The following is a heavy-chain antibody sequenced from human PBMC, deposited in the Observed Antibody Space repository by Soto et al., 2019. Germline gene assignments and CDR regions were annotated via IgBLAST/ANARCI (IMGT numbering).Heavy chain of an antibody. J-gene: IGHJ4*01. D-gene: IGHD3-10*01. CDR2: IWYDGNDK. V-gene: IGHV3-33*01. CDR3: ARDPMGRGVPIDY. Sequence: GGSLRLSCAATGFTFSAYGMHWVRQAPGKGLEWVALIWYDGNDKYYADFVKGRFTISRDNARNTLSLQMSSLRAEDTAVYYCARDPMGRGVPIDYWGQGTLVTVSS. CDR1: GFTFSAYG.